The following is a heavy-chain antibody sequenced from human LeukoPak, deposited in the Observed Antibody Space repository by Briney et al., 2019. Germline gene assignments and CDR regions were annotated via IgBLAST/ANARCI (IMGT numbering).Heavy chain of an antibody. J-gene: IGHJ4*02. CDR3: AREYHYGSGSYYNY. Sequence: ASVKVSCKASGYTFTTYYMHWTRQAPGQGLEWMGVINPSTVSTTYAQKFQGRVTMTRDTSTNTVYMELSSLRSEDTAVYYCAREYHYGSGSYYNYWGQGTLVTVSS. V-gene: IGHV1-46*01. CDR1: GYTFTTYY. CDR2: INPSTVST. D-gene: IGHD3-10*01.